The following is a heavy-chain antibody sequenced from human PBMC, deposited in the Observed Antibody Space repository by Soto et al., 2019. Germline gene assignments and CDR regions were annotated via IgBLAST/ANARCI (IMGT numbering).Heavy chain of an antibody. D-gene: IGHD1-7*01. V-gene: IGHV3-23*01. J-gene: IGHJ4*02. CDR2: ISANGQGI. Sequence: GGSLRLSCAASGFTFSTYALSWVRQAPGKGLEWVSAISANGQGIYYADSVRGRFTISRDNSKNTIFLHMDSLRAEDTVVYYCAKDRNYPRDQFHYWGQGTLVTVSS. CDR1: GFTFSTYA. CDR3: AKDRNYPRDQFHY.